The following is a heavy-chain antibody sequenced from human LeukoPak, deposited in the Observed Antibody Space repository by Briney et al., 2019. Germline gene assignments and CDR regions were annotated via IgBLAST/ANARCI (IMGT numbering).Heavy chain of an antibody. CDR2: INPNSGGT. D-gene: IGHD3-3*01. J-gene: IGHJ4*02. CDR3: ARAGKDFWGGYYVVTARSSGDY. CDR1: GYTLTGDY. V-gene: IGHV1-2*02. Sequence: ASVKVSCKASGYTLTGDYMHWVRQAPGQGLEWMGWINPNSGGTNYAQKLKGRVTMTRDTSISTAYMELSRLRSDDTDVYFCARAGKDFWGGYYVVTARSSGDYWGQGTLVTVSS.